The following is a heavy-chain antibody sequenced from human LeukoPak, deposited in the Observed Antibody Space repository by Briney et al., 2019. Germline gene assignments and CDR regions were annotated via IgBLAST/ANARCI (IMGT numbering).Heavy chain of an antibody. Sequence: PGGSLRLSCAASGFTFSDYYMSWIRQAPGKGLEWVSYISSSSSYTNYADSVKGRFTISRDNAKNSLYLQMNSLRAEDTAVYYCARRLGYCSSTSCYVAPFDYWGQGTLVTVSS. D-gene: IGHD2-2*01. CDR3: ARRLGYCSSTSCYVAPFDY. CDR2: ISSSSSYT. V-gene: IGHV3-11*03. CDR1: GFTFSDYY. J-gene: IGHJ4*02.